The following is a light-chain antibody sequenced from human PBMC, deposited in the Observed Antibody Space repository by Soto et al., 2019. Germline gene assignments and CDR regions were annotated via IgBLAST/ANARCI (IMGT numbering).Light chain of an antibody. J-gene: IGKJ5*01. Sequence: DIVMTQSPDSLAVSLGERAILNCKSSQSILYSSNNRNYLAWYQQKPGQPPKLLIYWASTRKSGVPDRFSGSGSGTDFTLSISSLQAEDVAVYYCQQFYSTPITFGQGTRLEIK. CDR2: WAS. V-gene: IGKV4-1*01. CDR1: QSILYSSNNRNY. CDR3: QQFYSTPIT.